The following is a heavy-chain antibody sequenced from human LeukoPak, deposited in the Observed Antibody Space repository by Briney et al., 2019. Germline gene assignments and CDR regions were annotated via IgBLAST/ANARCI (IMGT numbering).Heavy chain of an antibody. CDR2: VKYDGSTT. J-gene: IGHJ4*02. V-gene: IGHV3-74*01. CDR3: ARDLDWLLFDY. CDR1: GFTFSAYW. Sequence: GGSLRLSCAASGFTFSAYWMHWVRQAPGKGLVWASRVKYDGSTTTYADSVKGRFTISRDNAKNILYLQMNSLRVEYTAVYYCARDLDWLLFDYWGQGTLVTVSS. D-gene: IGHD3-9*01.